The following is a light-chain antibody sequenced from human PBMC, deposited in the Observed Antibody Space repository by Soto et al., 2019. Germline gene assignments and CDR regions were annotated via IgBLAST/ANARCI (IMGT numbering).Light chain of an antibody. Sequence: DSVLTQSPGTLSLSPGERATLSCRASPSVSSNYLAWYQQKPGQAPRLLISGASTGATGTPARFSGSGSGTDFTLNITSLEPEDFAVYYCQQRTIWPRVYTFGQGTQVEIK. CDR3: QQRTIWPRVYT. CDR2: GAS. J-gene: IGKJ2*01. V-gene: IGKV3D-20*02. CDR1: PSVSSNY.